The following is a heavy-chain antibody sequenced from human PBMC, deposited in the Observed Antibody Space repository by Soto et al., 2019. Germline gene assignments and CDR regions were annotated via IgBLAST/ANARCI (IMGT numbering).Heavy chain of an antibody. CDR3: ARAADALGYCSGGSCYRGTYYFDY. CDR1: GFSISSSSYY. D-gene: IGHD2-15*01. Sequence: SETLSLTCTVSGFSISSSSYYWVWIRQPPGKGLEWIGSIYYSGSTYYNPSLKSRVTISVDTSKNQFSLKLSSVTAADTAVYYCARAADALGYCSGGSCYRGTYYFDYWGQGTLVTVSS. V-gene: IGHV4-39*01. CDR2: IYYSGST. J-gene: IGHJ4*02.